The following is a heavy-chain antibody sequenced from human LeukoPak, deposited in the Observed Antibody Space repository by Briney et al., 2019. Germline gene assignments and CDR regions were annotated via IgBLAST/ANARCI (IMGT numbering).Heavy chain of an antibody. V-gene: IGHV4-34*01. Sequence: SETLSLTCAVYGGSFSGYYWSWIRQPPGKGLEWIGEINHSGSTNYNPSLKSRVTISVDTSKNQFSLKLSSVTAADTAVYYCARGRSYYNAFDIWGQGAMVTASS. CDR1: GGSFSGYY. CDR3: ARGRSYYNAFDI. D-gene: IGHD1-26*01. CDR2: INHSGST. J-gene: IGHJ3*02.